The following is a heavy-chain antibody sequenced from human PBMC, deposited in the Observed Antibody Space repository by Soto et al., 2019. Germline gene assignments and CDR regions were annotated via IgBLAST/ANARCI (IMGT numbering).Heavy chain of an antibody. CDR2: INPDTGTT. D-gene: IGHD2-21*01. CDR3: ASCPIYGGDSYFVY. V-gene: IGHV1-46*01. CDR1: GYTFTHYY. J-gene: IGHJ4*02. Sequence: QVQLAQSGAEVRKPGASVKLSCVASGYTFTHYYIHWVRQAPGQGLEWLGIINPDTGTTSYAQTFQGRVTLTTDTSASTVYLELSGLAAEDTAVYYCASCPIYGGDSYFVYWGQGTLVTVSS.